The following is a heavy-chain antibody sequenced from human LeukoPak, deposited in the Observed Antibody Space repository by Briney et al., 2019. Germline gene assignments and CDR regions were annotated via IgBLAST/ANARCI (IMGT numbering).Heavy chain of an antibody. Sequence: GESLKISCKGSGYSFTSYWIGWVRQMPGKGLEWMGIIYPGDSDTRYSPSFQGQVTISADKCISTAYLQWSSLKASDTAMYYCARRSAPPENYYYYYMDVWGKGTTVTVSS. J-gene: IGHJ6*03. CDR2: IYPGDSDT. CDR3: ARRSAPPENYYYYYMDV. V-gene: IGHV5-51*01. D-gene: IGHD6-19*01. CDR1: GYSFTSYW.